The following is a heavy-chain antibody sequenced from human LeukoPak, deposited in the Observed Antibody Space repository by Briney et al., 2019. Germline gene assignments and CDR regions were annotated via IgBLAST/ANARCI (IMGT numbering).Heavy chain of an antibody. CDR2: ISYDGSNK. CDR3: ARDELGEPTYYFDY. J-gene: IGHJ4*02. CDR1: GFTFSSSA. Sequence: GGSLRLSCAASGFTFSSSAMSWVRQAPGKGLEWVAVISYDGSNKYYADSVKGRFTISRDNSKNTLYLQMNSLRAEDTAVYYCARDELGEPTYYFDYWGQGTLVTVSS. D-gene: IGHD3-10*01. V-gene: IGHV3-30-3*01.